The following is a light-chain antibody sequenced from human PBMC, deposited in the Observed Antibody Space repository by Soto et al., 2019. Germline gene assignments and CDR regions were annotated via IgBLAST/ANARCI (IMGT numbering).Light chain of an antibody. CDR2: EVS. V-gene: IGLV2-14*01. CDR1: SSDVGGYNY. J-gene: IGLJ1*01. CDR3: SSYTSSTTYV. Sequence: QSVLTQPASVSGSPGQSITISCTGTSSDVGGYNYVSWYQQYPGKAPKLMIYEVSNRPSGVSNRFSGSKSGNTASLTISGLQAEDEADYYCSSYTSSTTYVFGTAPKVTVL.